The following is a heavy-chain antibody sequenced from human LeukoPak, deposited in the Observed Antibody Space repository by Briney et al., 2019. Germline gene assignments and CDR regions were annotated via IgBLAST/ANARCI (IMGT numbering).Heavy chain of an antibody. Sequence: TGGSLRLSCVASGFIIGSYWMSWVRQAPGKGLEWVANIRQDGSEKYYVDSVRGRLTISRDNAKNSLYLQMNNLTAADTAIYYCARAGYYGDDAFDLWGRGTRVTVSS. CDR1: GFIIGSYW. CDR3: ARAGYYGDDAFDL. J-gene: IGHJ3*01. CDR2: IRQDGSEK. V-gene: IGHV3-7*01. D-gene: IGHD2/OR15-2a*01.